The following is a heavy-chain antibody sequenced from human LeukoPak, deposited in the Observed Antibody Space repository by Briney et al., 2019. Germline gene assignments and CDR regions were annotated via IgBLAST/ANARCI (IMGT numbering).Heavy chain of an antibody. CDR3: ARTGATSGHLEY. D-gene: IGHD2-15*01. CDR1: GFSLSTSGIR. V-gene: IGHV2-70*04. Sequence: ESGPTLVNPTQTLTLTCTFSGFSLSTSGIRVSWIRQPPGKALEWLARIDWDDDKFYSTSLKTRLTISKDTSKNQVVLTMTNVDPVDTATYYCARTGATSGHLEYWGQGTLVTVSS. CDR2: IDWDDDK. J-gene: IGHJ4*02.